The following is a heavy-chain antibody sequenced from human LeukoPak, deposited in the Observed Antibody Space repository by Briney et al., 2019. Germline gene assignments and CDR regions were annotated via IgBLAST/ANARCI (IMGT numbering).Heavy chain of an antibody. Sequence: ASVNVSCKASGGTFSSYAISWVRQAPGQGLEWMGGIIPIFGTANYAQKFQGRVTITADESTSTAYMELSSLRSEDTAVYYCARIVVVITPDAFDIWGQGTMVTVSS. D-gene: IGHD3-22*01. J-gene: IGHJ3*02. CDR1: GGTFSSYA. V-gene: IGHV1-69*13. CDR2: IIPIFGTA. CDR3: ARIVVVITPDAFDI.